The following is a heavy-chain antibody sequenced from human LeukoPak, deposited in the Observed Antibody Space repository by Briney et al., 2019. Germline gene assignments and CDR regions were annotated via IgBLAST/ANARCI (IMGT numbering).Heavy chain of an antibody. CDR3: ARGRVVVTGFDY. V-gene: IGHV4-30-2*01. CDR1: GGSICSGGYY. CDR2: IYHSGST. D-gene: IGHD2-21*02. J-gene: IGHJ4*02. Sequence: TLSLTCTVSGGSICSGGYYWSWIRQPPGKGLEWIGYIYHSGSTYYNPSLKSRVTISVDRSKNQFSLKLSSVTAADTAVYYCARGRVVVTGFDYWGQGTLVTVSS.